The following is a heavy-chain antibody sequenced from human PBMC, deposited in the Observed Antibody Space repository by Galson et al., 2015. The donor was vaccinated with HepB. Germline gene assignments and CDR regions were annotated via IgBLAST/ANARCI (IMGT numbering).Heavy chain of an antibody. Sequence: SETLSLTCTVSGGSISSYYWSWIRQPPGKGLEWIGYIYYSGSTNYNPSLKSRVTISVDTSKNQFSLKLSSVTAADTAVYYCAREAGGSDSSGPFDYWGQGTLVTVSS. CDR2: IYYSGST. V-gene: IGHV4-59*01. J-gene: IGHJ4*02. CDR1: GGSISSYY. D-gene: IGHD3-22*01. CDR3: AREAGGSDSSGPFDY.